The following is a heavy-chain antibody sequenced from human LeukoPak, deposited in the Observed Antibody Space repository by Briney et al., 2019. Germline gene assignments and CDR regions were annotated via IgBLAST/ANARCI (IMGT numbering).Heavy chain of an antibody. CDR2: INPRGGST. V-gene: IGHV1-46*01. Sequence: GASVKVSCKASGYTFTSYYMHWVRQAPGQGLEWMGIINPRGGSTSYAQKFQGRVTMTRDTSTSTVYMELSSLRSEDTAVYYCARDFIPRPYDSSGYYGYWGQGTLVTVSS. J-gene: IGHJ4*02. D-gene: IGHD3-22*01. CDR3: ARDFIPRPYDSSGYYGY. CDR1: GYTFTSYY.